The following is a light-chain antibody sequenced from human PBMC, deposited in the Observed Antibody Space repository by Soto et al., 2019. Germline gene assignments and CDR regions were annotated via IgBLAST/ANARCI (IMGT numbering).Light chain of an antibody. CDR1: SNDVGAYNY. CDR3: SSYAGSNNLV. V-gene: IGLV2-8*01. CDR2: EFN. Sequence: QSALTQPPSASGSPGQSVTISCTGTSNDVGAYNYVSWYQLHPGKAPKLIIFEFNKRPSGVPDRFSGSKSGSTASLTVSGLRAEDEADYYCSSYAGSNNLVFGGGTKLTVL. J-gene: IGLJ3*02.